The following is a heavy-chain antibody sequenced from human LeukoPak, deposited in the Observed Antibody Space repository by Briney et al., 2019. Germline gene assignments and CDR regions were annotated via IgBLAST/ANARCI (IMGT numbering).Heavy chain of an antibody. J-gene: IGHJ4*02. CDR3: ARDLDPLNY. V-gene: IGHV3-48*01. D-gene: IGHD3/OR15-3a*01. Sequence: PGGSLRLSCAASGFTFSGYNLNWVRQAPGKGLEWVSYISSSGSTIYYADSVKGRFTISRDNAKNSLFLQMNSLRAEDTAVYYCARDLDPLNYWGQETLVTVSS. CDR1: GFTFSGYN. CDR2: ISSSGSTI.